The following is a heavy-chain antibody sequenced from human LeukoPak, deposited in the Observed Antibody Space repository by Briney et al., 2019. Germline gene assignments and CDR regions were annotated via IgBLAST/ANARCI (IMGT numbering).Heavy chain of an antibody. CDR3: ARSCAYDILTGFDY. CDR2: ISYDGSNK. CDR1: GFTFSSYA. J-gene: IGHJ4*02. Sequence: GGSLRLSCAASGFTFSSYAMHWVRQAPGKGLEWVAVISYDGSNKYYADSVKGRFTISRDNSKNTLYLQMNSLRAEDTAVYYCARSCAYDILTGFDYWGQGTLVTVSS. V-gene: IGHV3-30-3*01. D-gene: IGHD3-9*01.